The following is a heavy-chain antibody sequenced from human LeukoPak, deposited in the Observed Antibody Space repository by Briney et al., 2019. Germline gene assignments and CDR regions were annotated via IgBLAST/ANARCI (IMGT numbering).Heavy chain of an antibody. D-gene: IGHD3-10*01. V-gene: IGHV3-30-3*01. J-gene: IGHJ4*02. CDR3: AREGSSSPGPVGY. CDR2: ISYDGSNK. CDR1: GFTFSSYA. Sequence: GRSLRLSCAASGFTFSSYAMHWVRQAPGKGLEWVAVISYDGSNKYYADSVKGRFTISRDNAKNSLYLQMNSLRAEDTAVYYCAREGSSSPGPVGYWGQGTLVTVSS.